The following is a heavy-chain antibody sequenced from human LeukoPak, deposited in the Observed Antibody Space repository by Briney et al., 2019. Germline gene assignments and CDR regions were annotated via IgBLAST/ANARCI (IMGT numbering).Heavy chain of an antibody. V-gene: IGHV3-21*01. CDR2: ISSSSSYI. J-gene: IGHJ4*02. CDR3: ARARGSSGSLLGY. D-gene: IGHD6-19*01. Sequence: SLRLSCAASGFTFSSYSMNWVRQAPGKGLEWVSSISSSSSYIYYADSVKGRFTISRDNAKNSLYLQMNSLRAEDTAVYYCARARGSSGSLLGYWGQGTLVTVSS. CDR1: GFTFSSYS.